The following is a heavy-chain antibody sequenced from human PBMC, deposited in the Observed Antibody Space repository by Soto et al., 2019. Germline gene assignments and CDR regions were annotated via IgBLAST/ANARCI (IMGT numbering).Heavy chain of an antibody. V-gene: IGHV2-5*02. CDR3: AHRGGGIVDWYFDL. D-gene: IGHD1-26*01. CDR1: GFSLGTYGVG. Sequence: QITLNESGPPLVKPTQTLTLTCTFSGFSLGTYGVGVGWIRQPPGKALEWLALIYWDDDKRYSPSLKSRLTMTKDTSKRQVFLTLTNMDPVATATYYCAHRGGGIVDWYFDLWGRGTPVIVSS. CDR2: IYWDDDK. J-gene: IGHJ2*01.